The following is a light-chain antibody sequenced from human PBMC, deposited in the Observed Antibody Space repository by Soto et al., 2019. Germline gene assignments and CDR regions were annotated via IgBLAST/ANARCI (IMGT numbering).Light chain of an antibody. CDR2: DTS. CDR3: QQRSQWPLT. V-gene: IGKV3-11*01. J-gene: IGKJ4*01. CDR1: QAVSGC. Sequence: EIVLTQSPDTLSLSPGERATLSCTASQAVSGCVAWYRQKPGQAPRLLIYDTSTRAPGIPARFSGGGSGTAFTLTISSLEPEDFAVYYCQQRSQWPLTFGGGTKVEI.